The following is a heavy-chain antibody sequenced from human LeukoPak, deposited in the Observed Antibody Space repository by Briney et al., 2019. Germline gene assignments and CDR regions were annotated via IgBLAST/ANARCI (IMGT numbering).Heavy chain of an antibody. Sequence: GGSLRLSCAASGFIFDDYAIHWVRQIPGKGLEWVSGISWNSNKVAFADSVKGRFTISRDNAKNFVYLQMNSLRVEDTAFYYCTKGVMATIQAAEYFQDWGQGTLVTVS. CDR1: GFIFDDYA. D-gene: IGHD5-24*01. CDR3: TKGVMATIQAAEYFQD. V-gene: IGHV3-9*01. J-gene: IGHJ1*01. CDR2: ISWNSNKV.